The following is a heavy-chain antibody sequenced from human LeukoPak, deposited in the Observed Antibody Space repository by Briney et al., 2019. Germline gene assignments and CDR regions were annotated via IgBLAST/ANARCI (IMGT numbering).Heavy chain of an antibody. V-gene: IGHV3-74*01. CDR2: IASDGSST. J-gene: IGHJ4*02. Sequence: GGSLRLSCAASGFTFSSYWMNWVRQAPGKGLVWVSRIASDGSSTTYADSVKGRFTISRDNSKNTLYLQMNSLRAEDTAVYYCARERRIAAAGTWDLGYDYWGQGTLVTVSS. D-gene: IGHD6-13*01. CDR1: GFTFSSYW. CDR3: ARERRIAAAGTWDLGYDY.